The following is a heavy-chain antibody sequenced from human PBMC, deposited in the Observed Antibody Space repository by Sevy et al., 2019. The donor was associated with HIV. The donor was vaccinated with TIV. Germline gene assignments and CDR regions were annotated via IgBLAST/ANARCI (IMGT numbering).Heavy chain of an antibody. CDR3: TRLRGTISAYYYFGMDV. D-gene: IGHD3-10*01. CDR2: IRSKTYGGTT. J-gene: IGHJ6*02. CDR1: GFTFGDYA. V-gene: IGHV3-49*03. Sequence: GGSLRLSCTASGFTFGDYAMSWISQTPGRGLEWVGFIRSKTYGGTTEYAASVKDRFTISRDDSKSIAYLQMNSLKTEDTALYYCTRLRGTISAYYYFGMDVWGQGTTVTVSS.